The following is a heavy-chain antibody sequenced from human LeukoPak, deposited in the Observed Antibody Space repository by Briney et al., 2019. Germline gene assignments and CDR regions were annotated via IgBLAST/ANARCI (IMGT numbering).Heavy chain of an antibody. V-gene: IGHV1-18*01. Sequence: ASVKVSCKASGYTFTSYGISWVRQAPGQGLEWMGWISAYNGNTNYAQKLQGRVTMTTDTSTSTAYVELRSLRSDDTAVYYCTRDERVYSYGLYYYYGMDVWGQGTTVTVSS. CDR2: ISAYNGNT. CDR1: GYTFTSYG. J-gene: IGHJ6*02. CDR3: TRDERVYSYGLYYYYGMDV. D-gene: IGHD5-18*01.